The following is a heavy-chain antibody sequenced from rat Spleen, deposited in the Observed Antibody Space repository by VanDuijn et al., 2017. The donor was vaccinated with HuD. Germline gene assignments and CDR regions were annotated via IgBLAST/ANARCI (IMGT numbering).Heavy chain of an antibody. D-gene: IGHD1-9*01. CDR1: GFTFSNYD. CDR3: ATHSSHILRVYLGTDWYFDF. CDR2: ISYDGSST. Sequence: EVQLVESGGGLVQPGRAMKLSCAASGFTFSNYDTAWVSQPPTKGLEWVASISYDGSSTSYRYSVKDRFTISRDNAKSTLNLQMDSLRTEDTATYYCATHSSHILRVYLGTDWYFDFWGPGTMVTVSS. J-gene: IGHJ1*01. V-gene: IGHV5-25*01.